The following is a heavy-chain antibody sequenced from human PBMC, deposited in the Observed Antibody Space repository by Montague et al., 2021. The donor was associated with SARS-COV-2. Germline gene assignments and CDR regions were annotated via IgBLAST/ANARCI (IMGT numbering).Heavy chain of an antibody. CDR2: YNSGST. Sequence: YNSGSTNYNPSLKSRVTISVDTSKSQFSLKLSSVTAADTAVYYCARDSGYCAQQLVRPRLYDYYYGMDVWGQGTTVTVSS. D-gene: IGHD6-13*01. J-gene: IGHJ6*02. V-gene: IGHV4-59*01. CDR3: ARDSGYCAQQLVRPRLYDYYYGMDV.